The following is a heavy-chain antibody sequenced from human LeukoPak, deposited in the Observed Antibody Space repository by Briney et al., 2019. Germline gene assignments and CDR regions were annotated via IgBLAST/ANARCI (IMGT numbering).Heavy chain of an antibody. CDR2: IYYSGST. Sequence: SETLSLTCTVSGGSISSYYWSWIRQPPGKGLEWIGYIYYSGSTNYNPSLKSRVTISVDTSKNQFSLKLSSVTAADTAVYYCARNYYGSGSYDYWGQGTLVTVSS. V-gene: IGHV4-59*08. J-gene: IGHJ4*02. D-gene: IGHD3-10*01. CDR3: ARNYYGSGSYDY. CDR1: GGSISSYY.